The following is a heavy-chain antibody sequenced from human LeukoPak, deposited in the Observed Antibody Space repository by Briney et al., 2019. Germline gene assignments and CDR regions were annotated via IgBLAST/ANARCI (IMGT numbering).Heavy chain of an antibody. D-gene: IGHD3-10*01. CDR2: IYSGGST. J-gene: IGHJ5*02. V-gene: IGHV3-53*01. CDR3: ARDGRGENWFDP. CDR1: GFTFSSNY. Sequence: GGSLRLSCAASGFTFSSNYMSWVRQAPGKGLEWVSVIYSGGSTYYADSVKGRFTISRDNSKNTPYLQMNSLRAEDTAVYYCARDGRGENWFDPWGQGTLVTVSS.